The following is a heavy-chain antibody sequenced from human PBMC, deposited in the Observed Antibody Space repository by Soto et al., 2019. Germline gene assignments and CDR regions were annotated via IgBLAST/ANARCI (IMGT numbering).Heavy chain of an antibody. V-gene: IGHV3-33*01. CDR2: IWYDGSNK. Sequence: SGGSLRLSCAASGFTFSSYGMHWVRQAPGKGLEWVAVIWYDGSNKYYADSVKGRFTISRDNSKNTLYLQMNSLRAEDTAVYYCARDLEVLGQYSSSWNARYHSYGMDFWGPGTTVTLSS. CDR1: GFTFSSYG. J-gene: IGHJ6*02. D-gene: IGHD6-13*01. CDR3: ARDLEVLGQYSSSWNARYHSYGMDF.